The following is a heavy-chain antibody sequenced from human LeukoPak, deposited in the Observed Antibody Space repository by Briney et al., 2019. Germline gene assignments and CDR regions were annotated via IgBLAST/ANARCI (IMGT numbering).Heavy chain of an antibody. J-gene: IGHJ3*02. Sequence: PGESLKISCEGSGYTFTKYWIGWVRQMPGKGLEWMGKIDPSDSYTNYSPSLQGHVTISADKSISTAYLQWSSLKASDTAMYYCARIPLDSSGYYYAGDGFDIWGQGTMVTVSS. V-gene: IGHV5-10-1*01. D-gene: IGHD3-22*01. CDR1: GYTFTKYW. CDR3: ARIPLDSSGYYYAGDGFDI. CDR2: IDPSDSYT.